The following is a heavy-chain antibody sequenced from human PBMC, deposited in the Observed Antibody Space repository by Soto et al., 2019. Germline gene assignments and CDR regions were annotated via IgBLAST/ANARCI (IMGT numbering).Heavy chain of an antibody. CDR3: ARGAYYYDSSGSSQLDY. CDR1: GFTFSSYD. J-gene: IGHJ4*02. D-gene: IGHD3-22*01. Sequence: GGSLRLSCAASGFTFSSYDMHWVRQATGKGLEWVSAIGTAGDTYYPGSVKGRFTISRENAKNSLYLQMNSLRAEDTAVYYCARGAYYYDSSGSSQLDYWGQGTLVTVSS. CDR2: IGTAGDT. V-gene: IGHV3-13*01.